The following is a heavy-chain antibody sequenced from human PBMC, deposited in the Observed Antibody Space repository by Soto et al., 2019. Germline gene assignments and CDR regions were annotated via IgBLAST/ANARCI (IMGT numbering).Heavy chain of an antibody. V-gene: IGHV3-30*03. CDR3: ASTTVETHYWYFDL. CDR2: ISYDGSNK. J-gene: IGHJ2*01. Sequence: QVQLVESGGGVVQPGRSLRLSCAASGCTFSSYGMHWVRQAPGKGLEWVAVISYDGSNKYYADSVKGRFTISRDNSKNTLYLQMNSLRAEDTAVYYCASTTVETHYWYFDLWGRGTLVTVSS. CDR1: GCTFSSYG. D-gene: IGHD4-17*01.